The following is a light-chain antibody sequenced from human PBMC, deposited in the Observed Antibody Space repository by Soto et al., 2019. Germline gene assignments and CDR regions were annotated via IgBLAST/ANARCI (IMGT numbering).Light chain of an antibody. J-gene: IGLJ1*01. CDR2: EGN. Sequence: QSVLTQPASLSGSPGQSITISCTGASSDVGTFSLVSWYQQHPGKAPKLIIYEGNKRPSGVSSRFSGFKSGDTVSLTVSGLQAEDEADYYCCSYATSSTYVFGTGTKVTVL. CDR3: CSYATSSTYV. V-gene: IGLV2-23*01. CDR1: SSDVGTFSL.